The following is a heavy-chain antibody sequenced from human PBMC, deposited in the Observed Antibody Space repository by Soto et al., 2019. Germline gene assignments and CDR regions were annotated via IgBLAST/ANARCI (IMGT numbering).Heavy chain of an antibody. J-gene: IGHJ4*02. D-gene: IGHD3-9*01. CDR2: IYPGDSDA. CDR1: GYSFTDYW. V-gene: IGHV5-51*01. Sequence: GESLKISCKSSGYSFTDYWIGWVRQMPGKGLEWMGIIYPGDSDARYSPSFQGQVTISVVTSINTAFLRWNSLTASDTAMYYCARQADYNILTGYFYYFDYWGQGSLVTVSS. CDR3: ARQADYNILTGYFYYFDY.